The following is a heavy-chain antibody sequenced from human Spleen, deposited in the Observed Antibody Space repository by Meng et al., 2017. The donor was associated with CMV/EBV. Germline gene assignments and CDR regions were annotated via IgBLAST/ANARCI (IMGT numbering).Heavy chain of an antibody. J-gene: IGHJ4*02. CDR3: ARGGHKAGYFDY. D-gene: IGHD3-10*01. Sequence: GSLRLSCAASGFTFSSYAMHWVRQAPGKGLEWVAVISYDGSNKYYADSVKGRFTISRDNSKNTLYLQMNSLRAEDTAVYYCARGGHKAGYFDYWGQGTLVTVSS. CDR2: ISYDGSNK. CDR1: GFTFSSYA. V-gene: IGHV3-30*04.